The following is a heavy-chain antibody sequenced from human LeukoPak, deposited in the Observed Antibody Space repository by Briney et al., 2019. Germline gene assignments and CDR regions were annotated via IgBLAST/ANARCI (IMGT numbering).Heavy chain of an antibody. D-gene: IGHD3-10*01. CDR3: ARHATGSYSVPWLDP. J-gene: IGHJ5*02. Sequence: SETLSLTCTVSGGSISSHYWSWVRQPPGKGLEWIGYISTSGSTSYNPSLKSRVAILGDTSKNQFSPKLTSVTAADTAVYYCARHATGSYSVPWLDPWGQGALVTVSS. V-gene: IGHV4-59*08. CDR1: GGSISSHY. CDR2: ISTSGST.